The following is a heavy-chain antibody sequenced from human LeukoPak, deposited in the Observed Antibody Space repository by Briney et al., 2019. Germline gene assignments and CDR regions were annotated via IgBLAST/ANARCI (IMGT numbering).Heavy chain of an antibody. V-gene: IGHV3-33*06. J-gene: IGHJ6*03. Sequence: GGSLRLSCAASGFTFSSYGMHWVRQAPGKGLEWVAVIWYDGSNKYYADSVKGRFTISRDNSKNTLYLQMNSLRAEDTAVYYCAKEGDNSGDYYYMDVWGKGTTVTVYS. CDR2: IWYDGSNK. CDR3: AKEGDNSGDYYYMDV. D-gene: IGHD4-23*01. CDR1: GFTFSSYG.